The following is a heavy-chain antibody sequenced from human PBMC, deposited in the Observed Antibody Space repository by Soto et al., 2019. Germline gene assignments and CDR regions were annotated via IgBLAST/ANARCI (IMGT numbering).Heavy chain of an antibody. CDR3: ARVGYYYDSSDPLDY. CDR2: INPSGGST. D-gene: IGHD3-22*01. J-gene: IGHJ4*02. V-gene: IGHV1-46*01. Sequence: ASVKVSCKASGYTFTSYYMHWVRQAPGQGLEWMGIINPSGGSTSYAQKFQGRVTMTRDTSTSTVYMELSSLRSEDTAVYYCARVGYYYDSSDPLDYWGQGTLVTVSS. CDR1: GYTFTSYY.